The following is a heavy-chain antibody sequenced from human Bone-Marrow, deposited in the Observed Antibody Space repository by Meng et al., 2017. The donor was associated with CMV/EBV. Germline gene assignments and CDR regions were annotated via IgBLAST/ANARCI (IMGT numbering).Heavy chain of an antibody. CDR1: GFTFSNYW. J-gene: IGHJ4*02. V-gene: IGHV3-7*01. Sequence: GESLKISCAASGFTFSNYWMSWVRQAPGKGLEWVANINQDGSEKYYVDSVKGRFTISRDNAKNSLYLQMNSLRDEDTAVYYCARRRSAGTDYWGQGTLVTVSS. CDR2: INQDGSEK. D-gene: IGHD6-13*01. CDR3: ARRRSAGTDY.